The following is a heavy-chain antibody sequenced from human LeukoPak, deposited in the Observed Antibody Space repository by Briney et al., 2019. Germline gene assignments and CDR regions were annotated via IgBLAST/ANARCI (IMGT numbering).Heavy chain of an antibody. CDR1: GGTFSSYA. J-gene: IGHJ3*02. D-gene: IGHD3-3*01. Sequence: SVKVSCKASGGTFSSYAISWVRQAPGQGLEWMGGIIPIFGTANYAQKFQGRVTITTDESTSTAYMELSSLRSEDTAVYYCARGGYDFWSGYTDAFDIWGQGTMVTVSS. V-gene: IGHV1-69*05. CDR3: ARGGYDFWSGYTDAFDI. CDR2: IIPIFGTA.